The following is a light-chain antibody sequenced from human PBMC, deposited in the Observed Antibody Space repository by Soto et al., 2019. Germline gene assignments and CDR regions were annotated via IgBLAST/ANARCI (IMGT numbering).Light chain of an antibody. Sequence: EIVWTQSPGTLSLSPGERATLSCRASQSVSSSYLAWYQQRPCQAHRLLIYGASSRATGIPDRFSGSGSGTDFTLTISRLEPEDFAVYYCQQYGSSATWTFGQGTKLDIK. J-gene: IGKJ1*01. CDR1: QSVSSSY. CDR3: QQYGSSATWT. CDR2: GAS. V-gene: IGKV3-20*01.